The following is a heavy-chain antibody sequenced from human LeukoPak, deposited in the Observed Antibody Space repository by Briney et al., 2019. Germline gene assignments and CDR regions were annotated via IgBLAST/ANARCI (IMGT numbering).Heavy chain of an antibody. Sequence: PGGSLRLSCAASGFTVSSNYMSWVRQAPGKGLEWVSVIYCGGSTYYADSVKGRFTISRDNSKNTLYLQMNSLRAEDTAVYYCARGPSYYYYMDVWGKGTTVTVSS. CDR3: ARGPSYYYYMDV. CDR2: IYCGGST. J-gene: IGHJ6*03. CDR1: GFTVSSNY. V-gene: IGHV3-53*01.